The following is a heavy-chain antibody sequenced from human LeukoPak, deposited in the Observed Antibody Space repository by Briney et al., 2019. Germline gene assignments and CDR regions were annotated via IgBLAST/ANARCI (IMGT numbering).Heavy chain of an antibody. CDR1: GGSFSGYY. CDR2: INHSGST. V-gene: IGHV4-34*01. J-gene: IGHJ4*02. D-gene: IGHD3-22*01. CDR3: ARGTDRSKVGY. Sequence: SETLSLTCAVYGGSFSGYYWSWIRQPPGKGLEWIGEINHSGSTNYNPSLKSRVTISADMSKNQFSLKLTSVTAADTAVYYCARGTDRSKVGYWGQGTLVTVSS.